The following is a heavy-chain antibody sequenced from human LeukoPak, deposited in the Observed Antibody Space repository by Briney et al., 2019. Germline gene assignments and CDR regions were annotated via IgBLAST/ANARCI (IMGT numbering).Heavy chain of an antibody. Sequence: ASVKVSCKASGYTFTGYYMHWVRQAPGQGLEWMGWINPNSGGTNYAQKFQGRVTMTRDTSISTAYMELSRLRSDDTAVYYCARRDVGYCSSTGLCRRESNAFDIWGQGTMVTVSS. J-gene: IGHJ3*02. CDR1: GYTFTGYY. CDR3: ARRDVGYCSSTGLCRRESNAFDI. D-gene: IGHD2-2*01. CDR2: INPNSGGT. V-gene: IGHV1-2*02.